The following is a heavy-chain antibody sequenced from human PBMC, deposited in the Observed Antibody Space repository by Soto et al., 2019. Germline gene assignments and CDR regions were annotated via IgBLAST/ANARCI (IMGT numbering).Heavy chain of an antibody. CDR3: ARGYSSSWYGSDYYYYGMDV. J-gene: IGHJ6*02. Sequence: GASVKGSCKASGYTFTSYGISWVRQAPGQGLEWMGWISAYNGNTNYAQKLQGRVTMTTDTSTSTAYMELRSLRSDDTAVYYCARGYSSSWYGSDYYYYGMDVWGQGTTVTVSS. V-gene: IGHV1-18*01. D-gene: IGHD6-13*01. CDR2: ISAYNGNT. CDR1: GYTFTSYG.